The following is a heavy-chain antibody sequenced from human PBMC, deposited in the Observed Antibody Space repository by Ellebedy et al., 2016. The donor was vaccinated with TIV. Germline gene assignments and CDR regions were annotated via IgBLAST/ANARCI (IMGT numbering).Heavy chain of an antibody. J-gene: IGHJ6*02. CDR1: GGTFNNYA. D-gene: IGHD3-22*01. V-gene: IGHV1-69*13. Sequence: AASVKVSCKASGGTFNNYAVSWVGQAPGKGLEWMGGIIPLFGTENFAQKFQGRVTNTADESTSASYMELSSLRSEDTAIYYCARGLYYYDTSGAFYCYVMDVWGLGTTVTVSS. CDR3: ARGLYYYDTSGAFYCYVMDV. CDR2: IIPLFGTE.